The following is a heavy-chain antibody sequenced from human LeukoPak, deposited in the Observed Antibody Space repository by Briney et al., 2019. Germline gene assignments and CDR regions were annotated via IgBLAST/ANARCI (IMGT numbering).Heavy chain of an antibody. CDR1: GGSISSSSYY. J-gene: IGHJ1*01. V-gene: IGHV4-39*01. CDR3: ARHGGSYYSYFQH. D-gene: IGHD1-26*01. Sequence: SETLSLTCTVSGGSISSSSYYWGWIRQPPGKGLEWIGSIYYSGSTYYNPSLKSRVTISVDTSKNQFSLKLSSVTAADTAVYYCARHGGSYYSYFQHWGQGTLVTVSS. CDR2: IYYSGST.